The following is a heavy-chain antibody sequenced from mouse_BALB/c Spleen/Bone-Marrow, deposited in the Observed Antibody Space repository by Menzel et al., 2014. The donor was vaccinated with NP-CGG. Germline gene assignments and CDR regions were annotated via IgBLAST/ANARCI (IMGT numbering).Heavy chain of an antibody. J-gene: IGHJ4*01. CDR2: ILPGSGTT. Sequence: VQLQQSGAELMKPGASVKISCKATGYTFSSYWIEWVKQRPGHGLEWIGEILPGSGTTNYNENFKGKATFTADTSSNTAYMQLSSLTSEDSAVYYCARDGVITSYYAKDHWGQGTSVTVSS. D-gene: IGHD2-4*01. CDR1: GYTFSSYW. V-gene: IGHV1-9*01. CDR3: ARDGVITSYYAKDH.